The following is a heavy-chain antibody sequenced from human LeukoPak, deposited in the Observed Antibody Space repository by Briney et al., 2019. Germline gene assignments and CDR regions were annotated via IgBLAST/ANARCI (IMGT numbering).Heavy chain of an antibody. CDR2: ISAYNGNT. CDR3: ARLDCSSTSCHSDY. Sequence: GASVEVSCKASGYTFTSYGISWVRQAPGQGLEWMGWISAYNGNTNYAQKLQGRVTMTTDTSTSTAYMELRSLRSDDTAVYYCARLDCSSTSCHSDYWGQGTLVTVSS. J-gene: IGHJ4*02. V-gene: IGHV1-18*01. CDR1: GYTFTSYG. D-gene: IGHD2-2*01.